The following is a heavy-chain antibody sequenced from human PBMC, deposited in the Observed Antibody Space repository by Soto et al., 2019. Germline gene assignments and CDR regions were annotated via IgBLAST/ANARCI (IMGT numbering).Heavy chain of an antibody. CDR1: GGTFSSYA. D-gene: IGHD2-2*01. J-gene: IGHJ6*02. CDR3: ARCGTHDIVVVPAARIYYYYYGMDV. V-gene: IGHV1-69*01. CDR2: IIRIFGTA. Sequence: QVQLVQSGAEVKKPGSSVKVSCKASGGTFSSYAISWVRQAPGQGLEWMGGIIRIFGTANYAQKFQGRVTITADESTSPAYMELSSLRSEDTAVYYCARCGTHDIVVVPAARIYYYYYGMDVWGQGTTVTVSS.